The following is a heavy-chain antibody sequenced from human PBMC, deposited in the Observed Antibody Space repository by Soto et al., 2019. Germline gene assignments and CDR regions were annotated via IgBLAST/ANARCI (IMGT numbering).Heavy chain of an antibody. V-gene: IGHV4-4*02. CDR2: SHESGNT. J-gene: IGHJ4*02. CDR3: ATRDSGRFY. D-gene: IGHD5-12*01. CDR1: GVSISSHDW. Sequence: QVQLQESGPGLVKRSGTLSLTCAVSGVSISSHDWWTWVRQPPGKGLEWIGESHESGNTNYNSSLESRVTISVDKSKNQFSLKLTSVTVADTAVYYCATRDSGRFYWGQGTLVTVSS.